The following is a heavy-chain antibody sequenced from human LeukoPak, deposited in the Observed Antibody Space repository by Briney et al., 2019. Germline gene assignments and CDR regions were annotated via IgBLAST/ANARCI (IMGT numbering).Heavy chain of an antibody. D-gene: IGHD3-9*01. CDR1: GYSISSGYY. J-gene: IGHJ4*02. CDR3: ARRSPRSRTYYDILTGYEETGVFDY. Sequence: SETLSLTCTVSGYSISSGYYWGWIRQPPGKGLEWIGSIYHSGSTYYNPSLKSRVTISVDTSKNQFSLKLSSVTAADTAVYYCARRSPRSRTYYDILTGYEETGVFDYWGQGTLVTVPS. V-gene: IGHV4-38-2*02. CDR2: IYHSGST.